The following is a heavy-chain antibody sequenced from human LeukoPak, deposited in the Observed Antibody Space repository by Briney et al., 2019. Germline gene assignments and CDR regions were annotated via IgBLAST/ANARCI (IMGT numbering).Heavy chain of an antibody. CDR1: GFTFSSYR. CDR2: INSDGSSL. V-gene: IGHV3-74*01. D-gene: IGHD1-26*01. Sequence: GGSLRLSCAASGFTFSSYRVQWVRQAPGKGLVWISRINSDGSSLSYADSVKGRFTISRDNAKNTVYLQMNSLRAEDTAVYYCARSRYTGSHFDYWGQGTPVTVSS. CDR3: ARSRYTGSHFDY. J-gene: IGHJ4*02.